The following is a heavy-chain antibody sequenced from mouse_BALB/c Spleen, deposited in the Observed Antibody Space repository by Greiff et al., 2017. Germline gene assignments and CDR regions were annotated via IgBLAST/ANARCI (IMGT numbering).Heavy chain of an antibody. CDR1: EYEFPSHD. CDR2: INSDGGST. J-gene: IGHJ3*01. Sequence: EVHLVESGGGLVQPGESLKLSCESNEYEFPSHDMPWVRKTPEKRLELVAAINSDGGSTYYPDTMERRFIISRDNTKKTLYLQMSSLRSEDTALYYCARHGGYDGVSWFAYWGQGTLVTVSA. D-gene: IGHD2-2*01. CDR3: ARHGGYDGVSWFAY. V-gene: IGHV5-2*01.